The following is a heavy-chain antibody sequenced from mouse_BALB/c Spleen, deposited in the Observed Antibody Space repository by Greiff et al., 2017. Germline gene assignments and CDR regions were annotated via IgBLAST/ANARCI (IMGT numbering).Heavy chain of an antibody. CDR2: IYPYNGGT. D-gene: IGHD2-4*01. V-gene: IGHV1S29*02. CDR3: ARGDYDDWFAY. J-gene: IGHJ3*01. CDR1: GYTFTDYN. Sequence: EVQLQQSGPELVKPGASVKISCKASGYTFTDYNMHWVKQSHGKSLEWIGYIYPYNGGTGYNQKFKSKATLTVYNSSSTAYMELRSLTSEDSAVYYCARGDYDDWFAYWGQGTLVTVSA.